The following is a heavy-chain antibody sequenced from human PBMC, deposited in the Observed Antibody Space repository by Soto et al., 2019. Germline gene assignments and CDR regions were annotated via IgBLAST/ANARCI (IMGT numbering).Heavy chain of an antibody. Sequence: QVQLVQSGAELKKPGSSVNVSCKASGGTFSSYGFNWVRQAPGQGLEWMGGIIPVLGTINYALKFQGRVTITAAKSTNTVYMAVSRLRSEDTALYYCARGTLFRGGDSDYDHWGLGTLVTVSS. CDR2: IIPVLGTI. CDR3: ARGTLFRGGDSDYDH. V-gene: IGHV1-69*06. J-gene: IGHJ4*02. D-gene: IGHD2-21*02. CDR1: GGTFSSYG.